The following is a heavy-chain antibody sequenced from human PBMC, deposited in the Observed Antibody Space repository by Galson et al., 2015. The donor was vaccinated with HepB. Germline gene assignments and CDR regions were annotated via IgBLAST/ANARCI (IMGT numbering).Heavy chain of an antibody. CDR3: ARVHNDYGDYYGMDV. CDR1: GYTFTSYA. CDR2: INAGNGNT. D-gene: IGHD4-17*01. J-gene: IGHJ6*02. Sequence: SVKVSCKASGYTFTSYAMHWVRQAPGQRLEWMGWINAGNGNTKYSQKFQGRVTITRDTSASTAYMELSSLRSEDTAVYYCARVHNDYGDYYGMDVWGQGTTVTVSS. V-gene: IGHV1-3*01.